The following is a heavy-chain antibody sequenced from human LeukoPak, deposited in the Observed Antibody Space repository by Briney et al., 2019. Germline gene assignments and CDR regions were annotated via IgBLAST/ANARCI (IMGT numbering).Heavy chain of an antibody. CDR3: VRQIAVSGTGVGWFDP. V-gene: IGHV4-4*07. Sequence: SETLSLTCTVSGGSISSYYWSWIRQPTGKGLEWVGRIYTSGSTNYNPSLKSRVTMSVDTSKNQFSLKLSSVTAADTAVYYCVRQIAVSGTGVGWFDPWGQGTQVTVSS. J-gene: IGHJ5*02. D-gene: IGHD6-19*01. CDR1: GGSISSYY. CDR2: IYTSGST.